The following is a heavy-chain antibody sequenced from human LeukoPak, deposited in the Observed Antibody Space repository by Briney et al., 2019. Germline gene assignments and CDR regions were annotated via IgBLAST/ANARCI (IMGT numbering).Heavy chain of an antibody. D-gene: IGHD2-2*01. J-gene: IGHJ4*02. CDR2: INPNSGGT. V-gene: IGHV1-2*02. Sequence: ASVKVSCKASGYTFTGYYMHWVRQAPGQGLEWMGWINPNSGGTNYVQKFQGRVTMTRDTSISTAYMELSRLRSDDTAVYYCARRWGSTSCYDYWGQGTLVTVSS. CDR3: ARRWGSTSCYDY. CDR1: GYTFTGYY.